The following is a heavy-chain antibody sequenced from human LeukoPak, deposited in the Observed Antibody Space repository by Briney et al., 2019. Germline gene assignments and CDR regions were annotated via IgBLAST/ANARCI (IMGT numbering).Heavy chain of an antibody. Sequence: GGSLRLSCAASGFTFSSYAMSWVRQAPGKGLEWVSAISGSGGSTYYADSVKGRLTISRDNSKNTLYLQMNSLRAEDTAVYYCAKDLRPSYYYDSSGYYYPDYWGQGTLVTVSS. CDR1: GFTFSSYA. J-gene: IGHJ4*02. V-gene: IGHV3-23*01. CDR2: ISGSGGST. CDR3: AKDLRPSYYYDSSGYYYPDY. D-gene: IGHD3-22*01.